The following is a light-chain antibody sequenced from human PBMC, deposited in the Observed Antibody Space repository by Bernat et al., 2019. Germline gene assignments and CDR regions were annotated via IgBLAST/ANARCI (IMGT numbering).Light chain of an antibody. CDR2: GAS. J-gene: IGKJ1*01. CDR3: QHFGSELWT. CDR1: QSISSSS. V-gene: IGKV3-20*01. Sequence: DIVLTQSPGTLSLSPGERATLSCRTSQSISSSSLAWYQHKPGQAPRLLIYGASSRATGIPDRFSGSGSGADFTLTISRLEPEDFAVYYCQHFGSELWTCGHGTKVAIK.